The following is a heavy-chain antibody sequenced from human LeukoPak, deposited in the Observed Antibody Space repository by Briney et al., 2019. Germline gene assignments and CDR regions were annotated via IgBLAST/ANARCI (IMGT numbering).Heavy chain of an antibody. CDR3: AKPHCTNGVCYRVHAFDI. V-gene: IGHV3-48*01. Sequence: PGGSLRLSCAASGFTFSNYPMNWVRQAPGKGLEWVSYISSSRSTIYYADSVKGRFTISRDNSKNTLYLQMNSLRAEDTAVYYCAKPHCTNGVCYRVHAFDIWGQGTMVTVSS. D-gene: IGHD2-8*01. CDR1: GFTFSNYP. J-gene: IGHJ3*02. CDR2: ISSSRSTI.